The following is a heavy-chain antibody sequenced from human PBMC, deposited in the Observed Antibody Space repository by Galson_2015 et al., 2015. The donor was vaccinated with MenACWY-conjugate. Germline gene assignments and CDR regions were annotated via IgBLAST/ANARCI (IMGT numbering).Heavy chain of an antibody. Sequence: SLRLSCAASGFIFNKFAMTWVRQAPGKGLEWVSDASGSGGVTYHADSVKGRFTISRDNSKNTLYLQMNTLKAEDTARYYCAKGPLYASSCAEPDESQSWGHRTLVTVSS. D-gene: IGHD2-15*01. J-gene: IGHJ4*01. CDR3: AKGPLYASSCAEPDESQS. V-gene: IGHV3-23*01. CDR2: ASGSGGVT. CDR1: GFIFNKFA.